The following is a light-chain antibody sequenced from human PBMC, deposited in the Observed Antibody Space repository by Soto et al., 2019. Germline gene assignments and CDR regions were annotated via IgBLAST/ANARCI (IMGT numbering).Light chain of an antibody. J-gene: IGKJ1*01. CDR1: QGISSY. CDR3: QHHNSYSQT. V-gene: IGKV1-9*01. CDR2: AAS. Sequence: IQLTQSPSSLSASVGDRVTITCRASQGISSYLAWYQQKPGKAPKLLIYAASTLQSGVPSRFSGSGSGTDFTLTISSLQPDDFATYFCQHHNSYSQTFGQGTKV.